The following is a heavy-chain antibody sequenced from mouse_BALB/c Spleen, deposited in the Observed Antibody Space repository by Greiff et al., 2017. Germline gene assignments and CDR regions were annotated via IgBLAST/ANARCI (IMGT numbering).Heavy chain of an antibody. CDR1: GFTFSSYA. J-gene: IGHJ2*01. CDR2: ISSGGST. CDR3: ARGGSRNYFDY. D-gene: IGHD1-1*01. Sequence: DVMLVESGGGLVQPGGSLKLSCAASGFTFSSYAMSWVRQTPEKRLEWVASISSGGSTYYPDSVKGRFTISRDKARNILYMQMSSLRTEDTAKYYCARGGSRNYFDYWGQGNTLTVSS. V-gene: IGHV5-6-5*01.